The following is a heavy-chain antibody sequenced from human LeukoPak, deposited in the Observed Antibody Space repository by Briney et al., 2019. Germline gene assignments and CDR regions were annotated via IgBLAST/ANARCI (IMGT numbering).Heavy chain of an antibody. V-gene: IGHV3-23*01. D-gene: IGHD3-22*01. CDR2: ISGSGGST. Sequence: AGGSLRLSCAVSGFTFSSYAMSWVRQAPGKGLEWVSAISGSGGSTYYADSVKGRFTISRDNSKNTLYLQMNSLRAEDTAVYYCAKDSPYYYDSSFFDYWGQGTLVTVSS. J-gene: IGHJ4*02. CDR3: AKDSPYYYDSSFFDY. CDR1: GFTFSSYA.